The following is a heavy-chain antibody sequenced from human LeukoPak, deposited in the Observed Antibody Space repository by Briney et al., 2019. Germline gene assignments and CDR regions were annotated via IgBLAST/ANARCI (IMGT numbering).Heavy chain of an antibody. D-gene: IGHD6-6*01. CDR2: IYYSGST. CDR1: GGSISSHY. J-gene: IGHJ6*03. Sequence: PSETLSLTCTVSGGSISSHYWSWIRQPPGKGLEWIGYIYYSGSTNYNPSLKSRVTISVDTSKNQFSLKLSSLTAADTAVYYCGGGYSSSSYHYYYYMDVWGKGTTVTVSS. CDR3: GGGYSSSSYHYYYYMDV. V-gene: IGHV4-59*11.